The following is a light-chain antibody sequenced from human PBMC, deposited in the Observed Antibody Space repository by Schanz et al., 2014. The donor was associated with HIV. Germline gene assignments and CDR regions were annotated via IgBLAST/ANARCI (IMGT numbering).Light chain of an antibody. CDR2: TTD. Sequence: QAVVTQEPSFSVSPGGTVTLTCGLSSGSVSTSSYPTWYRQTPGQPPRTLIYTTDTRSSGVPDRFSGSILGNKAALTITGAQAEDESEYYCVLYLGSDMYWVFGGGTKLTVL. CDR1: SGSVSTSSY. CDR3: VLYLGSDMYWV. V-gene: IGLV8-61*01. J-gene: IGLJ3*02.